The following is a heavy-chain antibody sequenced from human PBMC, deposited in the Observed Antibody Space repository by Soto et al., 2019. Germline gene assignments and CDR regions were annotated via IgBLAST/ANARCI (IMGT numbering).Heavy chain of an antibody. CDR1: GFTFSSYG. Sequence: PGGSLRLSFAESGFTFSSYGMHWVRQAPGKGLEWVAVIWYDGSNKYYADSVKGRFTISRDNSKNTLYLQMNSLRAEDTAVYYCARDVGTVTTFSFSPWGQGTLVTVSS. J-gene: IGHJ5*02. CDR2: IWYDGSNK. D-gene: IGHD4-17*01. V-gene: IGHV3-33*01. CDR3: ARDVGTVTTFSFSP.